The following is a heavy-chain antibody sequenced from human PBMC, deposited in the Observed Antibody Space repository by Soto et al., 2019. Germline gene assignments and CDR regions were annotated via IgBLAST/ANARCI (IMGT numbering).Heavy chain of an antibody. CDR3: ARDGGNYDFWSGPNGWFDP. J-gene: IGHJ5*02. CDR1: GGSISSGGYY. D-gene: IGHD3-3*01. CDR2: IYYSGST. V-gene: IGHV4-31*03. Sequence: QVQLQESGPGLVKPSQTLSLTCTVSGGSISSGGYYWSWIRQHPGKGLEWIGYIYYSGSTYYNPSLKSRVTISVATSKNQFSLKLSSVTAADTAVYYCARDGGNYDFWSGPNGWFDPWGQGTLVTVSS.